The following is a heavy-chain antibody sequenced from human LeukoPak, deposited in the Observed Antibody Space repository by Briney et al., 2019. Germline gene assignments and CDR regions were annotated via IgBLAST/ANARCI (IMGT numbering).Heavy chain of an antibody. D-gene: IGHD2-21*02. CDR3: ARGYCGGDCYGD. J-gene: IGHJ1*01. Sequence: SCAASGFTFSSYTMNWVRQAPGKGLEYVSSISSSSSHIYYADSVKGRFTISRDNTKSSLYLQMNSLRAEDMAVYYCARGYCGGDCYGDWGQGTLVTVSS. V-gene: IGHV3-21*01. CDR2: ISSSSSHI. CDR1: GFTFSSYT.